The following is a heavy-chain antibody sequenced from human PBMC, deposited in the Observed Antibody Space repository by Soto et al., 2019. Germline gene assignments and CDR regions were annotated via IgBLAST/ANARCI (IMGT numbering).Heavy chain of an antibody. V-gene: IGHV3-30-3*01. J-gene: IGHJ4*02. CDR1: GFTFKSYG. CDR2: TSSDEDRN. D-gene: IGHD3-10*01. Sequence: QVQLVESGGGVVQPGRSLRLSCAASGFTFKSYGFHWVRQAPGKGLEWVAVTSSDEDRNYYTDSVRGRFTISRDNSEKKVYLQMNSLRAEDTAVYYGARGWGDGDNYCYFDLWGRGTLVTVSS. CDR3: ARGWGDGDNYCYFDL.